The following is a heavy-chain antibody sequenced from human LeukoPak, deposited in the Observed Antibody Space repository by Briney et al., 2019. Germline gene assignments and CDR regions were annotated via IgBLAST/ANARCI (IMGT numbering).Heavy chain of an antibody. V-gene: IGHV3-30*18. J-gene: IGHJ4*02. CDR1: GFTFSSYG. Sequence: GGSLRLSCAASGFTFSSYGMHWVRQAPGKGLEWVAVISYDGSNKYYADSVKGRFTVSRDNSKNTLYLQMNSLRAEDTAVYYCAKDVISGSYYYFDYWGQGTLVTVSS. CDR2: ISYDGSNK. D-gene: IGHD1-26*01. CDR3: AKDVISGSYYYFDY.